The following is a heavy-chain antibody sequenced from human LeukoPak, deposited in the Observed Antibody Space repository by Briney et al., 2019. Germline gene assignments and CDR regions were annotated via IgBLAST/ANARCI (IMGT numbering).Heavy chain of an antibody. CDR3: ARGISSSWLKIYYYYYMDV. CDR1: GGSISSGSYY. CDR2: IYTSGST. V-gene: IGHV4-61*02. Sequence: PSQTLSLTCTVSGGSISSGSYYWSWIRQPAGKGLEWIGRIYTSGSTNYNPSLKSRVTISVDTSKNQFSLKLSSVTAADTAVYYCARGISSSWLKIYYYYYMDVWGKGTTVTVSS. D-gene: IGHD6-13*01. J-gene: IGHJ6*03.